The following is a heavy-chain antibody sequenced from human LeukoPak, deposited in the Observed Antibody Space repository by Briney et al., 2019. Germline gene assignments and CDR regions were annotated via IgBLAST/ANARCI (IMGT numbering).Heavy chain of an antibody. V-gene: IGHV4-59*01. CDR3: ARDRDIGTYYYYYGMDV. Sequence: SETLSLTCTVSGGSISSFYWSWIRQPPGKELGWLGYIYYSGSTNYSPSLKSRVTISVDTSKNQFSLKLSSVTAADTAVYYCARDRDIGTYYYYYGMDVWGQGTTVTVSS. D-gene: IGHD2-15*01. CDR2: IYYSGST. J-gene: IGHJ6*02. CDR1: GGSISSFY.